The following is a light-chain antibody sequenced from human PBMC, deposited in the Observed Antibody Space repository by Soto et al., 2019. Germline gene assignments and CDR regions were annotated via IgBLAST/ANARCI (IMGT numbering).Light chain of an antibody. J-gene: IGLJ1*01. CDR2: DVS. CDR1: SSDVGGYNY. Sequence: QSALTQPPSVSGSPGQSVTISCTGTSSDVGGYNYVSWYQQHPGKAPKVMIYDVSKRPSGVPDRFSGSKSGNTASLTISGLQAEDEADYYCCSYAGDYTDVFGTGTKVTVL. CDR3: CSYAGDYTDV. V-gene: IGLV2-11*01.